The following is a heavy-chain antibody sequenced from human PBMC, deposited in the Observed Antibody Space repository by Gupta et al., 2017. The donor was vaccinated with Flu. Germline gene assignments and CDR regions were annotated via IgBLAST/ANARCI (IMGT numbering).Heavy chain of an antibody. J-gene: IGHJ4*02. Sequence: RRSMPYGGWVRWASGKGPEWVGDMFVGGGDNYTPSLGGRATMSLDASKNQFSLTLRAVTAADTAVYFCARVRNGNRFDHWGPGTLVTVSS. V-gene: IGHV4-39*01. CDR3: ARVRNGNRFDH. CDR2: MFVGGGD. D-gene: IGHD1-1*01. CDR1: RRSMPY.